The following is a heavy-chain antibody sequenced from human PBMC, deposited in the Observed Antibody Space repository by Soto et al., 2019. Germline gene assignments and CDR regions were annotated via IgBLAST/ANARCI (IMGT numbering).Heavy chain of an antibody. D-gene: IGHD6-13*01. CDR3: ARDLAAAGTADWGFNWFDP. CDR2: IYTSGST. V-gene: IGHV4-4*07. CDR1: GGYISSYY. J-gene: IGHJ5*02. Sequence: SETLSLTCTVSGGYISSYYWIWIRQPAGKGLEWIGRIYTSGSTNYNPSLKSRVTMSVDTSKNQFSLKLSSVTAADTAVYYCARDLAAAGTADWGFNWFDPWGQGTLVTVSS.